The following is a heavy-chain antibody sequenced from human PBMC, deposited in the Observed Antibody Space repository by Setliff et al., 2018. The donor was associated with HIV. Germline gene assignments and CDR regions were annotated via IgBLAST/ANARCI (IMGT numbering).Heavy chain of an antibody. Sequence: SETLSLTCTVSGGSISSYYWSWIRQPPGKGLEWIGYVYYSGSTNYNPSLKSRVTISVDTSKNQFSLKLSSVTAADTAVYYCAVVAPGNWFDPWGQGTLVTVSS. D-gene: IGHD3-22*01. J-gene: IGHJ5*02. CDR3: AVVAPGNWFDP. CDR1: GGSISSYY. CDR2: VYYSGST. V-gene: IGHV4-59*01.